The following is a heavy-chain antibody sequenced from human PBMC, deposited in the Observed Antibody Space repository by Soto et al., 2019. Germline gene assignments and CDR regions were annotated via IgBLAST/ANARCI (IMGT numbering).Heavy chain of an antibody. CDR3: ASALGYCSGGSCYTEYFYGMDV. J-gene: IGHJ6*02. Sequence: QVQLVQSGAAVKKPGSSVKVSCKGSGGAFSSYAISWVRQAPGQGLEWMGGIIPIFATANYAQKFQGRVTITADESTSTAYMELSSLRSEDTAVYYCASALGYCSGGSCYTEYFYGMDVWGQGTTVTVSS. V-gene: IGHV1-69*12. CDR2: IIPIFATA. CDR1: GGAFSSYA. D-gene: IGHD2-15*01.